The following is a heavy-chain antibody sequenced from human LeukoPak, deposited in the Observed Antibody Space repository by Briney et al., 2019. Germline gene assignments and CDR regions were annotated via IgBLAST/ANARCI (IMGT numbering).Heavy chain of an antibody. CDR2: ITSSSSYI. J-gene: IGHJ6*03. CDR3: ARDPYSGNYGAYYYYYMDV. CDR1: GFTFSSYN. D-gene: IGHD1-26*01. Sequence: PGGSLRLSCAASGFTFSSYNMNWVRQAPGKGLEWVSSITSSSSYIYYADSVKGRFTISRDNAKNSLYLQMDSLRVEDTAEYYCARDPYSGNYGAYYYYYMDVWGKGTTVTISS. V-gene: IGHV3-21*06.